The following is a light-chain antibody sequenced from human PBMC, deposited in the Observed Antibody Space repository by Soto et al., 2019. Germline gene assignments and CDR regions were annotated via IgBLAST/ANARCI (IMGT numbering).Light chain of an antibody. CDR3: QQYNNWPPFT. Sequence: EIVMTQSLGTLSVSPGERATLSCRASQNVRSNLAWYQQKPGQAPRLLIYETSTRAPGIPARFSGSGSGTEFTLTISSLQSEDFAVYHCQQYNNWPPFTFGPGTKVDIK. CDR1: QNVRSN. J-gene: IGKJ3*01. CDR2: ETS. V-gene: IGKV3-15*01.